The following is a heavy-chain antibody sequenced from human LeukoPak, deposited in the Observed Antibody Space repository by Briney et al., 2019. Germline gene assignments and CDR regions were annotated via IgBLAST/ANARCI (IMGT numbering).Heavy chain of an antibody. D-gene: IGHD2-8*01. J-gene: IGHJ4*02. CDR1: GGSISSSNFF. CDR2: IYHSRTT. CDR3: VSIVLMVYAPDY. V-gene: IGHV4-39*07. Sequence: PSETLSLTCTVSGGSISSSNFFWAWRRQPPGKGLEWIATIYHSRTTYYNPSPKSRVTISVDTSKHQFSLKLSSVTAADTAVYYCVSIVLMVYAPDYWGQGTLVTVSS.